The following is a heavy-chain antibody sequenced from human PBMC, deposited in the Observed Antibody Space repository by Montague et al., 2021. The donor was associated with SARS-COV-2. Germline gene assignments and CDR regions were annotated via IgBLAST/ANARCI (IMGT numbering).Heavy chain of an antibody. Sequence: TLSLTCTVSGGSIRSGGYYWSWIRQPAGKGLEWIGRIYTSGSTNYNPSLKSRVIISVDTSKNQFSLKLNSVTAADTAVYYCARDLVGQHRGGGLDYWGQGTLVTVSS. V-gene: IGHV4-61*02. D-gene: IGHD6-13*01. CDR2: IYTSGST. CDR1: GGSIRSGGYY. CDR3: ARDLVGQHRGGGLDY. J-gene: IGHJ4*02.